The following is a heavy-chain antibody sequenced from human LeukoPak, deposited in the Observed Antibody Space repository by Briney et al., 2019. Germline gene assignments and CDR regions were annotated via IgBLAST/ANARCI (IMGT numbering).Heavy chain of an antibody. CDR2: MNPKSGFT. V-gene: IGHV1-8*01. CDR1: GYTFTSYD. Sequence: ASVKVSCKASGYTFTSYDINWVRQATGQGLEWRGWMNPKSGFTGNAQKFQGRVTMTRNTAISTAYMELSSRRSEETAIYYCARTDGNLDYWGQPTLITAYS. CDR3: ARTDGNLDY. D-gene: IGHD3-16*01. J-gene: IGHJ1*01.